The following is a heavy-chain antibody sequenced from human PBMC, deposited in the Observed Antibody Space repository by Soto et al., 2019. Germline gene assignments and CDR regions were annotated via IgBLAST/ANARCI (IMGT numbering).Heavy chain of an antibody. Sequence: PGGSLRLSCAASGFRFSSHDMSWARQAPGKGLEWVSAISGSGGNTYYADSVKGRFTIPRDNSKNTQYVQVTVVRAENSALYSCANRDTIMVTRSYNGMDVWGQGTTVTAS. V-gene: IGHV3-23*01. CDR3: ANRDTIMVTRSYNGMDV. J-gene: IGHJ6*02. CDR2: ISGSGGNT. CDR1: GFRFSSHD. D-gene: IGHD5-18*01.